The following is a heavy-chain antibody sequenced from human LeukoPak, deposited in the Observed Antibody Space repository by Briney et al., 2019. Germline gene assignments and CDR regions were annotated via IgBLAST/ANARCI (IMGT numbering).Heavy chain of an antibody. Sequence: SETLSLTCTVSDSFGDYYWSWIRQPAGKGLEWIGHISTLGSTNYNPSLKSRVSMSVDTSNYHFSLKLSFVTAADTAIYYCARVAQYLVGASSTAFFEYWGQGTLVTVSS. D-gene: IGHD1-26*01. CDR2: ISTLGST. V-gene: IGHV4-4*07. CDR1: DSFGDYY. CDR3: ARVAQYLVGASSTAFFEY. J-gene: IGHJ4*02.